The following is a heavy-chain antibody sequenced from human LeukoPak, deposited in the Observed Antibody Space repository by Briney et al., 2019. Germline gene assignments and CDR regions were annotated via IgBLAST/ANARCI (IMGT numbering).Heavy chain of an antibody. CDR1: GGSISSHY. CDR2: IYYTGTT. J-gene: IGHJ4*02. D-gene: IGHD6-6*01. Sequence: PSETLSLTCSVSGGSISSHYWSWIRQPPGKEREGIGYIYYTGTTNYKPSLKSRVTISVDTSKNQFSLNLTSVTAAETAVYYCARAYSSSSGRPFDYWGQGTLVSVSS. V-gene: IGHV4-59*11. CDR3: ARAYSSSSGRPFDY.